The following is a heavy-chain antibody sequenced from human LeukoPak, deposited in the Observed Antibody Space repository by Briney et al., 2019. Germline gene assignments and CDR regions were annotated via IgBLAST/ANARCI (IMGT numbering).Heavy chain of an antibody. J-gene: IGHJ3*02. CDR1: GFTFTSSA. CDR2: IVVGSGNT. V-gene: IGHV1-58*02. Sequence: SVKVSCKASGFTFTSSAMQWVRQARGQRLEWIGWIVVGSGNTNYAQKFQERVTITRDMSTSTAYMELSSLSSEDTAVYYCAADDAYCSGGSCYFRTFDIWGQGTMVTVSS. CDR3: AADDAYCSGGSCYFRTFDI. D-gene: IGHD2-15*01.